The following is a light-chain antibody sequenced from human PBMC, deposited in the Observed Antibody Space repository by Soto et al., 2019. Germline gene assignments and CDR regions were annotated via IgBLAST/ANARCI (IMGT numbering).Light chain of an antibody. V-gene: IGKV1-39*01. CDR3: QQSYSMPLT. CDR1: QNINNN. Sequence: DIQMTQSPSSLSASVGDRLTISCRARQNINNNLNWYQQKPGKAHNLLIYGASSLQAGVPPRFSGSGSGTDFTLTISSLQPEDFATYYCQQSYSMPLTFGGGTKVDIK. CDR2: GAS. J-gene: IGKJ4*01.